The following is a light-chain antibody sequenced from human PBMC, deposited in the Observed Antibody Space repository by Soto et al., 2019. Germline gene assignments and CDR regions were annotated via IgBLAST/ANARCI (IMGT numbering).Light chain of an antibody. CDR1: QSVNSSY. CDR3: QQYGNSPQT. Sequence: IVLTQSPGTLSLSPGERVTLSCRASQSVNSSYLAWYQHKPGQAPRLLIYGASTRATGIPDRFSGSGSGTDFTLTIARLEPGDFAVYYCQQYGNSPQTFGQGTKVDNK. J-gene: IGKJ1*01. V-gene: IGKV3-20*01. CDR2: GAS.